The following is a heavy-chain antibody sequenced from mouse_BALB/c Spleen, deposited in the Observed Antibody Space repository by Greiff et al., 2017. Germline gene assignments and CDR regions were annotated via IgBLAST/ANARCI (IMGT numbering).Heavy chain of an antibody. Sequence: QVQLQQPGAELVKPGASVKLSCKASGYTFTSYWMHWVKQRPGQGLEWIGEINPSNGRTNYNEKFKSKATLTVDKSSSTAYMQLSSLTSEDSAVYYCARSRTRGAWFAYWGQGTLVTVSA. V-gene: IGHV1S81*02. CDR3: ARSRTRGAWFAY. CDR2: INPSNGRT. J-gene: IGHJ3*01. CDR1: GYTFTSYW. D-gene: IGHD1-1*01.